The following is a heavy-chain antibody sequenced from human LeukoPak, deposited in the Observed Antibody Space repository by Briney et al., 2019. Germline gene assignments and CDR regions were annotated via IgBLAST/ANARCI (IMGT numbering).Heavy chain of an antibody. CDR1: GGSISSSNYY. V-gene: IGHV4-39*07. Sequence: SETLSLTCTVSGGSISSSNYYWGWIRQPPGKGLEWIGSIYYSGNTSYNPSLKSRVTISVDTSKNQFSLKLTSVTAADTAVYYCARTTATNAYYFDYWGQGTLVTVSS. CDR3: ARTTATNAYYFDY. D-gene: IGHD4-17*01. J-gene: IGHJ4*02. CDR2: IYYSGNT.